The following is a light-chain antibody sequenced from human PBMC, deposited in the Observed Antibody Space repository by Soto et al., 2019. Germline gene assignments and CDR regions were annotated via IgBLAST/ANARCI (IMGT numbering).Light chain of an antibody. CDR2: GAS. Sequence: EIVLTQSPGTLSLSPGERATLSCRASQSVSSSYLAWYQQKPGQAPRLLIYGASSRATGIPDRFSGSGSGTDFTLTISRLEPEDFAVYYGQQYGSSPPGFTCGPGTKVDIK. CDR1: QSVSSSY. V-gene: IGKV3-20*01. CDR3: QQYGSSPPGFT. J-gene: IGKJ3*01.